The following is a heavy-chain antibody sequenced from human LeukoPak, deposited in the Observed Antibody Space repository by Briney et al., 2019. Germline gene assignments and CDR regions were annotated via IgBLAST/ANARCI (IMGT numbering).Heavy chain of an antibody. CDR3: ARVRRLRKQVLGEHLRQLWSKNYYYYYMDV. J-gene: IGHJ6*03. Sequence: NPSETLSLTCAVYGGSFSGYYWSWIRQPPGKGLEWVGEINHSGITNYNPSLKSRVTISVDTSKNQFSLKLSSVTAADTAVYYCARVRRLRKQVLGEHLRQLWSKNYYYYYMDVWGKGTTVTVSS. D-gene: IGHD5-18*01. CDR1: GGSFSGYY. CDR2: INHSGIT. V-gene: IGHV4-34*01.